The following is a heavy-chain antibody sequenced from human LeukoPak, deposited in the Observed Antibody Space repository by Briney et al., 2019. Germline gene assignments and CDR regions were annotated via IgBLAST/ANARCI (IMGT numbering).Heavy chain of an antibody. J-gene: IGHJ4*02. CDR2: ISYDGSNK. D-gene: IGHD6-19*01. CDR3: AKANTGYSSGWTQYYLDY. V-gene: IGHV3-30*18. CDR1: GFTFSSYG. Sequence: GGSLRLSCAASGFTFSSYGMHWVRQAPGKGLEWVAVISYDGSNKYYADSVKGRFTISRDNSKNTLYLQMNSLRAEDTAVYYCAKANTGYSSGWTQYYLDYWGQGTLVTVSS.